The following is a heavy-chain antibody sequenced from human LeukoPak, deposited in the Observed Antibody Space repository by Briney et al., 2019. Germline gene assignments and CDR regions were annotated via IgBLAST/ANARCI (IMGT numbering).Heavy chain of an antibody. CDR1: GGSISSYY. CDR2: IYYSGST. J-gene: IGHJ4*02. Sequence: QASETLSLTCTVSGGSISSYYWSWIRQPPGKGLEWIGYIYYSGSTNYNPSLKSRATISVDTSKNQFSLKLSSVTAADTAVYYCARHSRLDKSSLSWADYWGQGTLVTVSS. D-gene: IGHD2-2*03. V-gene: IGHV4-59*08. CDR3: ARHSRLDKSSLSWADY.